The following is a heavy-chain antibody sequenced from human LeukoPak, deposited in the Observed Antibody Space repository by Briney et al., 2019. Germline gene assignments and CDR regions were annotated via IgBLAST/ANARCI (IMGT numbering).Heavy chain of an antibody. Sequence: GGSLRLSCAASGFTFSSYAMSWVRQAPGKGLEWVSAISGSGGSTYYADSVKGRFTISRDNSKNTLYLQMNSLRTEDTAVYYCATDYDFWSGYSVWGQGTLVTVSS. CDR3: ATDYDFWSGYSV. V-gene: IGHV3-23*01. CDR2: ISGSGGST. D-gene: IGHD3-3*01. J-gene: IGHJ4*02. CDR1: GFTFSSYA.